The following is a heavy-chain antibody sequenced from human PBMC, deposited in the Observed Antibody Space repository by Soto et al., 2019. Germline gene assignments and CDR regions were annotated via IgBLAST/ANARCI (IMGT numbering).Heavy chain of an antibody. CDR2: ISSGGSSI. D-gene: IGHD3-10*01. CDR3: ARPGGYGMDV. Sequence: PGGSLRLSCVASGFTFSTYSMTWVRQAPGKGLEWVSYISSGGSSIYDADSVKGRFTISRDNAKNSLYLQMNSLRDEDTALYYCARPGGYGMDVWGQGTTVTVSS. V-gene: IGHV3-48*02. J-gene: IGHJ6*02. CDR1: GFTFSTYS.